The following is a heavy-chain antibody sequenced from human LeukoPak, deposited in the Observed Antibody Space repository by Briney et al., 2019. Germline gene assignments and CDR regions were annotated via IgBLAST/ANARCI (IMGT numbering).Heavy chain of an antibody. CDR2: ISYDGSDK. J-gene: IGHJ6*04. CDR1: GFTFSSYG. Sequence: PGRSLRLSCAASGFTFSSYGLHWVRQAPGKGLVWVAFISYDGSDKYYADSVKGRFTISRDNSKNTLYLQMNSLRAEGTAVYYCAKDGYYDIVTGFYGLDVWGKGTTVTVSS. V-gene: IGHV3-30*18. D-gene: IGHD3-9*01. CDR3: AKDGYYDIVTGFYGLDV.